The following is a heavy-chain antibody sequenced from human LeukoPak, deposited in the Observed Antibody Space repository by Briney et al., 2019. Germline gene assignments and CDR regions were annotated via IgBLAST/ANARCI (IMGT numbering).Heavy chain of an antibody. CDR2: IYYSGST. CDR3: ARAGTGIAARPEYFDY. Sequence: PSETLSLTCTVSGGSISSYYWSWIRQPPGRGLEWIGSIYYSGSTYYNPSLKSRVTISVDTSKNQFSLKLSSVTAADTAVYYCARAGTGIAARPEYFDYWGQGTLVTVSS. D-gene: IGHD6-6*01. CDR1: GGSISSYY. J-gene: IGHJ4*02. V-gene: IGHV4-39*07.